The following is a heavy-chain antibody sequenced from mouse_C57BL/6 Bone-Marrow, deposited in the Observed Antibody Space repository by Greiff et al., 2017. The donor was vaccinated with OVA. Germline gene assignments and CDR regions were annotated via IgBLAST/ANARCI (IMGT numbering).Heavy chain of an antibody. Sequence: EVQLQQSGTVLARPGASVKMSCKTSGYTFTSYWMHWVKQRPGQGLEWIGAIYPGNSDTSYNQKFKGKAKLTAVTSASTAYMELSSLTNEDSAVYYCTIYGNSIYYYAMDYWGQGTSVTVSS. CDR2: IYPGNSDT. J-gene: IGHJ4*01. V-gene: IGHV1-5*01. CDR3: TIYGNSIYYYAMDY. CDR1: GYTFTSYW. D-gene: IGHD2-1*01.